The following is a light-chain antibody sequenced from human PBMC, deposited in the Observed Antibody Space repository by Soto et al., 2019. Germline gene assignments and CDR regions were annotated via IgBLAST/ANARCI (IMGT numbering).Light chain of an antibody. V-gene: IGKV3-20*01. CDR2: GAS. Sequence: EVVLTQSPGTLSLSPGERATLSCRASQSVSSSYLAWYQQKPGQAPRLLIYGASSRATGIPDRFSGSGSGTDFTLTISRLEPEDFAVYYCQQYGSSLPVTFGGGTK. CDR3: QQYGSSLPVT. CDR1: QSVSSSY. J-gene: IGKJ4*01.